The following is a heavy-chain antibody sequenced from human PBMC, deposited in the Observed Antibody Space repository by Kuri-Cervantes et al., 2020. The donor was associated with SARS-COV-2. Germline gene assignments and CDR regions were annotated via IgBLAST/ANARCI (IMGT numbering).Heavy chain of an antibody. CDR3: ARDPFSVTPLGLYYYYYGMDA. J-gene: IGHJ6*02. CDR2: ISSSGSTI. CDR1: GFTFSSYE. V-gene: IGHV3-48*03. D-gene: IGHD4-23*01. Sequence: LSLTCAASGFTFSSYEMNWVRQAPGKGLEWVSYISSSGSTIYYADSVKGRFTISRDNAKNSLYLQMNSLRAEDTAVYYCARDPFSVTPLGLYYYYYGMDAWGQGTTVTVSS.